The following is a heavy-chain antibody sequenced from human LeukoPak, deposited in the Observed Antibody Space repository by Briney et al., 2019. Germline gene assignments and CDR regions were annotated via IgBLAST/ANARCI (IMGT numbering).Heavy chain of an antibody. D-gene: IGHD3-22*01. CDR1: GFTFSNYA. Sequence: GGSLRLSCAASGFTFSNYAMTGVRQAPGKGLYWVSAITGGGDSTYYSDSVKGRFTISRDNSKNTLFLQMNSLRAEDTALYYCAKVISSGYYYDSWGQGTLVTVSS. V-gene: IGHV3-23*01. CDR2: ITGGGDST. J-gene: IGHJ4*02. CDR3: AKVISSGYYYDS.